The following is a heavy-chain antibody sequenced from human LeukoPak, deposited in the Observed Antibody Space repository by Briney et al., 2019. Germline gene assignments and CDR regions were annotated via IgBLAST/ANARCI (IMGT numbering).Heavy chain of an antibody. V-gene: IGHV4-4*07. CDR2: IYTSGST. CDR3: ARDRSSWGQSEY. Sequence: PSETLSLTCTVSGGSINSYYWSWIRQPAGKGLEWIGRIYTSGSTNYNPSLKSRVTMSVDTSQNQFSLKLNSVTAADTAVYYSARDRSSWGQSEYWGQGTLVTVSS. D-gene: IGHD6-13*01. CDR1: GGSINSYY. J-gene: IGHJ4*02.